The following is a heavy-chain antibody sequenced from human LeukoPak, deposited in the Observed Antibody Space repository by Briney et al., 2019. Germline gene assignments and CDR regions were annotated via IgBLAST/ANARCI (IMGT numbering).Heavy chain of an antibody. CDR2: ITSSSYNI. J-gene: IGHJ4*02. D-gene: IGHD5-18*01. CDR1: GFTFSSSA. Sequence: GGSLRLSCAASGFTFSSSAMSWVRQAPGKGLEWVSSITSSSYNIYYADSVKGRFTISRDNAKNSLYLQMNSLRAEDTAVYYCASEYSYGQFDYWGQGTLVTVSS. CDR3: ASEYSYGQFDY. V-gene: IGHV3-21*01.